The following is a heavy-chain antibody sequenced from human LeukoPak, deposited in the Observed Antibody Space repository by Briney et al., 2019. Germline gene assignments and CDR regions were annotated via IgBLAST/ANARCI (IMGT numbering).Heavy chain of an antibody. Sequence: PGGSLRLSCAASGFTVSSNYMSWVRQAPGKGLEWVSVIYSGGSTYYADSVKGRFTISRDNSKRTLYLQMNSLRAEDTAVYYCAKEVYRYLDFDLWGRGTLVTVSS. CDR2: IYSGGST. J-gene: IGHJ2*01. V-gene: IGHV3-53*01. CDR3: AKEVYRYLDFDL. CDR1: GFTVSSNY. D-gene: IGHD3-16*02.